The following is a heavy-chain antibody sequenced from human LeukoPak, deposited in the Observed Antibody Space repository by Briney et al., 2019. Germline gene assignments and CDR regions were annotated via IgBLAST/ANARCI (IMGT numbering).Heavy chain of an antibody. CDR1: GGSISNYY. CDR3: ARQWLSSLNWFDP. D-gene: IGHD3-16*02. V-gene: IGHV4-59*08. Sequence: SETLSLTCGVSGGSISNYYWTWIRQPPGKGLEWIGSIYYSGSTNYNPSLKSRVTISLHPSKNQFSLKLNSVTAADTAVYYCARQWLSSLNWFDPWGQGTLVTVSS. J-gene: IGHJ5*02. CDR2: IYYSGST.